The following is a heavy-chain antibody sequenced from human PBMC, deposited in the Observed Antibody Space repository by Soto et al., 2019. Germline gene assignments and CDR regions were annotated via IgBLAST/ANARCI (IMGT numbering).Heavy chain of an antibody. CDR1: GYAFTDYY. V-gene: IGHV1-2*04. CDR3: VREEAMVPRPENAFDI. D-gene: IGHD5-18*01. CDR2: IGPKSGGT. Sequence: ASVKVSCKASGYAFTDYYLHWVRQAPGQGFEWMGWIGPKSGGTNYAKKFQGWVTMTRDTSINTVYMELSRLKSDDTAVYYCVREEAMVPRPENAFDIWGQGTMVTV. J-gene: IGHJ3*02.